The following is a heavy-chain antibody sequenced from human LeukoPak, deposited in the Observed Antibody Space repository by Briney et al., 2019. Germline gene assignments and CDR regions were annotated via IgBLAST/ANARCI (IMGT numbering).Heavy chain of an antibody. V-gene: IGHV3-7*04. CDR2: IKEDGSML. Sequence: GGSLRLSGGAPGFAFSSFWMSWGRQSPGKGLEWVAHIKEDGSMLSYVDSVKGRFTISRDNAKNSVYLQMNSLRAEDTAVYYCARVVTWFDPWGQGSLVTVSS. J-gene: IGHJ5*02. CDR3: ARVVTWFDP. CDR1: GFAFSSFW.